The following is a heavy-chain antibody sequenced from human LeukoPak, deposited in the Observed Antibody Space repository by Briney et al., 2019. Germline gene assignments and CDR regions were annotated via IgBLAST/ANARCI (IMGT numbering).Heavy chain of an antibody. D-gene: IGHD5/OR15-5a*01. J-gene: IGHJ4*02. CDR3: ARGVGRGGLLDY. V-gene: IGHV3-13*01. CDR2: IGTAGDT. CDR1: GFTFSSYD. Sequence: GGALRLSCASSGFTFSSYDMHGVRQATGKGLEGVAAIGTAGDTYYPGSVKGRFTIPRERAKNSLYLQMNSLRAGDTAVYYCARGVGRGGLLDYWGQGTLVTVSS.